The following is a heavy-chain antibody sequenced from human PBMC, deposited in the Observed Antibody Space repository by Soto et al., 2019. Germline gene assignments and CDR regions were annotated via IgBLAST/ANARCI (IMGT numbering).Heavy chain of an antibody. CDR1: GGTFSSYT. CDR2: IIPILGIA. J-gene: IGHJ3*02. Sequence: SVKVSCKASGGTFSSYTISWVRQAPGQGLEWMGRIIPILGIANYAQKFQGRVTITADKSTSTAYMELSSLRSEDTAVYYCARVRAVAGVDAFDIWGQGTMVTVSS. CDR3: ARVRAVAGVDAFDI. D-gene: IGHD6-19*01. V-gene: IGHV1-69*02.